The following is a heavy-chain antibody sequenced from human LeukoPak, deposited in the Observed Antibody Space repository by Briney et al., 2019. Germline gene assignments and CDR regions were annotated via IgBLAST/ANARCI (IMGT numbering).Heavy chain of an antibody. Sequence: GGSLILSCGASGFAFSSYWMTWLRPAPGKGLEFVANIEPAGSATYYADSVKGRFTISRDNTKNLLYLQMNSLTAEDSAVYHCGRFGYVSAVDTWGQGALVTVSS. J-gene: IGHJ5*02. D-gene: IGHD2-15*01. CDR1: GFAFSSYW. CDR2: IEPAGSAT. V-gene: IGHV3-7*01. CDR3: GRFGYVSAVDT.